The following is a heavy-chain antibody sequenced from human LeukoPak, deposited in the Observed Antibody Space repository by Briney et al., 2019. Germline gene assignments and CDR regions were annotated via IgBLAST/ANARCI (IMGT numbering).Heavy chain of an antibody. Sequence: GGSLRLSCAASGFTFSTYSMNWVRQAPGKGLEWVSSISTSSSYIYYADSVKGRFTISRDNAKNSLYLQMNSLRAEDTAVYYCARAQKGGYGALYYYYYMDVWGKGTTVTISS. CDR2: ISTSSSYI. V-gene: IGHV3-21*01. D-gene: IGHD4-17*01. J-gene: IGHJ6*03. CDR3: ARAQKGGYGALYYYYYMDV. CDR1: GFTFSTYS.